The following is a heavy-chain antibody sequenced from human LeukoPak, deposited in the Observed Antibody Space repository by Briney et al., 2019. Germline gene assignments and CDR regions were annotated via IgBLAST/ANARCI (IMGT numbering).Heavy chain of an antibody. CDR1: GFTFSSYA. V-gene: IGHV3-30-3*01. Sequence: GRSLRLSCAASGFTFSSYAMHWVRQAPGKGLEWEAVISYDGSNKYYAGSVKGRFTISRDNSENTLYLQMNSLRAEDTAVYYCARDGDMGLLFSYYYMDVWGKGTTVTVSS. D-gene: IGHD3-3*01. J-gene: IGHJ6*03. CDR3: ARDGDMGLLFSYYYMDV. CDR2: ISYDGSNK.